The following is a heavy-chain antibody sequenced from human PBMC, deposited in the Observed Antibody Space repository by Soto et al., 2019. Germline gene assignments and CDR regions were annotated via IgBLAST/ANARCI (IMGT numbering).Heavy chain of an antibody. V-gene: IGHV3-33*01. D-gene: IGHD4-17*01. CDR1: GFTFSNYG. CDR2: IWYDGSNK. J-gene: IGHJ5*02. Sequence: GGSLRLSCAASGFTFSNYGMHWVRQAPGKGLEWVAVIWYDGSNKYYGDSVKGRFTISRDYSKNMLFLQMNSLRAEDTALYYCARDSDYGSNSGWLDPWGQGPLVTVSS. CDR3: ARDSDYGSNSGWLDP.